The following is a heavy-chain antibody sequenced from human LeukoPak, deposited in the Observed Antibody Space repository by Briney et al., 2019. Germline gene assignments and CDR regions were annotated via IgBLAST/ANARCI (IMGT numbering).Heavy chain of an antibody. J-gene: IGHJ5*02. CDR1: GFSFTDYT. CDR3: ARGAYGSGSYGDNWFDP. V-gene: IGHV3-66*01. D-gene: IGHD3-10*01. Sequence: GGSLRLSCAASGFSFTDYTINWVRQAPGKGLEWVSVIYSGGSTYYADSVKGRFTISRDNSKNTLYLQMNSLRAEDTAVYYCARGAYGSGSYGDNWFDPWGQGTLVTVSS. CDR2: IYSGGST.